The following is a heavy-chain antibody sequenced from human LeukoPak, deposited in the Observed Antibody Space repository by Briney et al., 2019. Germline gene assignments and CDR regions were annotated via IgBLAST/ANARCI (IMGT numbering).Heavy chain of an antibody. Sequence: LRLPCAASGFTFSSYVMNWVRQPPGKGLEWIGSIYYSGSTYYNPSLKSRVTISVDTSENQFSLKLSSVTAADTAVYYCARHVGAAAAPFDPWGQGTLVTVSS. J-gene: IGHJ5*02. CDR1: GFTFSSYV. CDR3: ARHVGAAAAPFDP. D-gene: IGHD6-13*01. V-gene: IGHV4-39*01. CDR2: IYYSGST.